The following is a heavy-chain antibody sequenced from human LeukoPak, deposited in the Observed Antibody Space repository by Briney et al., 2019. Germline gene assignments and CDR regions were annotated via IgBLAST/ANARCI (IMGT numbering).Heavy chain of an antibody. J-gene: IGHJ4*02. Sequence: PGGSLRLSCAASGFSFSNFGMHWVRQAPGKGLEWVAVISYDGRNKYFADSVKGRLTISRDNSKNTVYLEMNSLRDEDTAVYYCAVAYGGYDWEGGFDYWGQGTLVTVSS. CDR3: AVAYGGYDWEGGFDY. D-gene: IGHD5-12*01. CDR2: ISYDGRNK. CDR1: GFSFSNFG. V-gene: IGHV3-30*03.